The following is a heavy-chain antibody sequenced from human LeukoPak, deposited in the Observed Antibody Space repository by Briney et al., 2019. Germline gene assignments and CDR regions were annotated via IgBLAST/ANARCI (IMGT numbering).Heavy chain of an antibody. CDR2: IKQDGSEK. CDR1: GFTFSSYW. D-gene: IGHD4-17*01. V-gene: IGHV3-7*01. J-gene: IGHJ4*02. CDR3: ARGSYGDYVRFDY. Sequence: PGGSPRLSCAASGFTFSSYWMSWVRQAPGKGLEWVANIKQDGSEKYYVDSVKGRFTISRDNAKNSLYLQMNSLRAEDTAVYYCARGSYGDYVRFDYWGQGTLVTVSS.